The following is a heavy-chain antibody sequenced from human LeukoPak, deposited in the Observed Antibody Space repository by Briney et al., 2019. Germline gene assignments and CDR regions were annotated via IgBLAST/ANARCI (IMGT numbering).Heavy chain of an antibody. CDR3: ATPFLNYVWGSYRSRYFDY. J-gene: IGHJ4*02. D-gene: IGHD3-16*02. CDR1: GFTFSSYG. Sequence: PGGSLRLSCAASGFTFSSYGMHWVRQAPGKGLEWVAFIRYDGSNKYYADSVKGRFTISRDNSKNTLYLQMNSLRAEDTAVYYCATPFLNYVWGSYRSRYFDYWGQETLVTVSS. V-gene: IGHV3-30*02. CDR2: IRYDGSNK.